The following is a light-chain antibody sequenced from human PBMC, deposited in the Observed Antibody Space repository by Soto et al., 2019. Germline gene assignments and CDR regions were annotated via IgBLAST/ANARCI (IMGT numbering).Light chain of an antibody. J-gene: IGKJ4*01. CDR1: QSVSTF. CDR2: DAS. CDR3: QQRTIGFT. V-gene: IGKV3-11*01. Sequence: EIVLTQSPATLSLSPGEIATLSCRASQSVSTFLAWYQQKPGQAPRLLMYDASKRATGIPARFSGSGSGTDFALFFSGLESEDFAFYFCQQRTIGFTFGGGTKVEIK.